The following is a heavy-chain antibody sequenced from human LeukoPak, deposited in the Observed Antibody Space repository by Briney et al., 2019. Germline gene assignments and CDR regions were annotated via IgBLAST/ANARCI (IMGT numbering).Heavy chain of an antibody. J-gene: IGHJ5*02. CDR3: ARDLPGP. CDR2: IYYSGST. CDR1: GGSISSSSYY. V-gene: IGHV4-39*07. Sequence: PSETLPLTCTVSGGSISSSSYYWGWIRQPPGKGLEWIGSIYYSGSTYYNPSLKSRVTISVDTSKNQFSLKLSSVTAADTAVYYCARDLPGPWGQGTLVTVSS.